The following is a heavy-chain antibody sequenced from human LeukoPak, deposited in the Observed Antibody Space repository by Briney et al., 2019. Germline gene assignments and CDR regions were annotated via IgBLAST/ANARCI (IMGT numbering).Heavy chain of an antibody. D-gene: IGHD2-15*01. V-gene: IGHV4-34*01. CDR3: ASPDPYCSGGSCYSGYDY. CDR1: GGSFSGYY. J-gene: IGHJ4*02. CDR2: INHSGST. Sequence: SETLSLTCAVYGGSFSGYYWSWIRQPPGKGLEWIGEINHSGSTNYNPSLKSRVTISVDTSKNQFSLKLSSVTAADMAVYYCASPDPYCSGGSCYSGYDYWGQGTLVTVSS.